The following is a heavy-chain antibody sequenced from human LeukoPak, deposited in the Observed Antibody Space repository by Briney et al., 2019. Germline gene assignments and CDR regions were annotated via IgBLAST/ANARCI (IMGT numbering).Heavy chain of an antibody. J-gene: IGHJ4*02. CDR2: ISWNSGSI. V-gene: IGHV3-9*01. CDR1: GFTFDDYA. D-gene: IGHD6-13*01. Sequence: GRSLRLSCAASGFTFDDYAMHWVRQAPGKGLKWVSGISWNSGSIGYADSVKGRFTISRDNAKNSLYLQMNSLRAEDTALYYCAKDMSSSWHLGTGRRGGYFDYWGQGTLVTVSS. CDR3: AKDMSSSWHLGTGRRGGYFDY.